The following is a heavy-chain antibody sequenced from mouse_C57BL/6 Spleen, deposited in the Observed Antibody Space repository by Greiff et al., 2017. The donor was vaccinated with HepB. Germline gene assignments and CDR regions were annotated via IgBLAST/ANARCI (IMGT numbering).Heavy chain of an antibody. CDR3: TRWGNHYSNYLYYFDY. D-gene: IGHD2-5*01. J-gene: IGHJ2*01. CDR2: IDPETGGT. V-gene: IGHV1-15*01. Sequence: VQLQQSGAELVRPGASVTLSCKASGYTFTDYEMHWVKQTPVHGLEWIGAIDPETGGTAYNQKFKGKAILTADKSSSTAYMELRSLTSEDSAVYYCTRWGNHYSNYLYYFDYWGQGTTLTVSS. CDR1: GYTFTDYE.